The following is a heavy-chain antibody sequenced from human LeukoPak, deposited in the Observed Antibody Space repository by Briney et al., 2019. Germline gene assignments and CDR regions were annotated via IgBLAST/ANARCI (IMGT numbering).Heavy chain of an antibody. CDR3: ARRGGSYYYNWFDP. CDR2: INSDGSTT. J-gene: IGHJ5*02. Sequence: PGGSLRLSCAASGFTFSSYWMHWVRQAPGKGLVWVSRINSDGSTTNYADSVKGRFTISRDNAKNTLYLQMNSLRAEDTAVYYCARRGGSYYYNWFDPWGQGTLVTVSS. D-gene: IGHD1-26*01. V-gene: IGHV3-74*01. CDR1: GFTFSSYW.